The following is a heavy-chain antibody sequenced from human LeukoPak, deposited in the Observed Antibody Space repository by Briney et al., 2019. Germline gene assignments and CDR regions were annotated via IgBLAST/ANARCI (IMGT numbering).Heavy chain of an antibody. J-gene: IGHJ4*02. V-gene: IGHV4-59*01. Sequence: SETLSLTCIVSGGSISSYHWSWIRQPPGKGLEWNGYIYYSGSTNYNPSLKSRLTISVDTSKNQFSLNLRSVTAADTAVYYCARGTVTTEYFDFWGQGTLVTVSS. D-gene: IGHD4-17*01. CDR2: IYYSGST. CDR1: GGSISSYH. CDR3: ARGTVTTEYFDF.